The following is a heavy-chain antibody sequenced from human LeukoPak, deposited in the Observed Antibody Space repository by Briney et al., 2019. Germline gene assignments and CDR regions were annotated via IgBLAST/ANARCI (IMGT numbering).Heavy chain of an antibody. CDR2: INHSGST. CDR1: GGSFSGYY. Sequence: SETLSLTCAVYGGSFSGYYWSWIRQPPGKGLEWIGEINHSGSTNYNPSLKSRVTISVDTSKNQFSLKLSSVTAADTAVYSCARGRSMFDYWGQGTLVTVSS. V-gene: IGHV4-34*01. D-gene: IGHD2-8*01. CDR3: ARGRSMFDY. J-gene: IGHJ4*02.